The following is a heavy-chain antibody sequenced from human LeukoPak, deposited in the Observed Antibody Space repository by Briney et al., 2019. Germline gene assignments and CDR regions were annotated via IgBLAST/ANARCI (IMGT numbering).Heavy chain of an antibody. D-gene: IGHD4-11*01. V-gene: IGHV3-74*01. Sequence: PGGSLRLSCAASGFTFSSYWMNWVRQAPGKGLVWVSRIASDGSSTTYADSVKGRFSISRDNAKNTLYLQMNSLRAEDTAVYYCAKTDDYSFAFWGQGTLVTVSS. CDR1: GFTFSSYW. J-gene: IGHJ4*02. CDR2: IASDGSST. CDR3: AKTDDYSFAF.